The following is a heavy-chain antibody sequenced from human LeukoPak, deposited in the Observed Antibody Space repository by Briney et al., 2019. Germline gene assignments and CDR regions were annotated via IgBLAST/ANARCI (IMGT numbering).Heavy chain of an antibody. CDR2: INHSGST. J-gene: IGHJ4*02. CDR3: ARAYYYGSGSYYNVSRFCDY. D-gene: IGHD3-10*01. V-gene: IGHV4-34*01. CDR1: GGSFSGYY. Sequence: SETLSLTCAVYGGSFSGYYWSWIRQPPGKGLEWIGEINHSGSTNYNPSLKSRVTISVDTSKNQFSLKLSSVTAADTAVYYCARAYYYGSGSYYNVSRFCDYWGQGTLVTVSS.